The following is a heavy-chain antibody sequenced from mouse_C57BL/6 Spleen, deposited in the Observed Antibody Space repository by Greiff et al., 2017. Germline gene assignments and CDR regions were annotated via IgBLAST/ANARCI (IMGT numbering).Heavy chain of an antibody. CDR2: IHPNSGST. CDR1: GYTFTSYW. Sequence: QVQLQQPGAELVKPGASVKLSCKASGYTFTSYWMHWVKQRPGQGLEWIGMIHPNSGSTNYNEKFKSKATLTVDKSSSTAYMQLSSLTSEDSAVDYCAALPLYYGSSYDWYFDVWGTGTTVTVSS. J-gene: IGHJ1*03. CDR3: AALPLYYGSSYDWYFDV. D-gene: IGHD1-1*01. V-gene: IGHV1-64*01.